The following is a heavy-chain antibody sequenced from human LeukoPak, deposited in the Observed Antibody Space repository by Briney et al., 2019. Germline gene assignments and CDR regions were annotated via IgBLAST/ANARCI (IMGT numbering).Heavy chain of an antibody. D-gene: IGHD5-12*01. CDR3: TAGTGYSDHDY. J-gene: IGHJ4*02. V-gene: IGHV3-15*01. CDR2: IKSKTNEETT. CDR1: GFTFNNAS. Sequence: SGGSLRLSCAASGFTFNNASMSWVRQAPGKGLEWVGLIKSKTNEETTDYAAPVKGRFTISRDDSKNTLYLQMNSLKTEDTAVYYCTAGTGYSDHDYWGQGTLVTVSS.